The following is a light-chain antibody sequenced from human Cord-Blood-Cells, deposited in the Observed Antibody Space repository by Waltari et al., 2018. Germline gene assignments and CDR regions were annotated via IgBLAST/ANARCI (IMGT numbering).Light chain of an antibody. CDR2: DAS. Sequence: DIQMTQSPSSLSASVGDRVTITCQASQDISNYLNWYQQKTGKAPKLLIYDASNLETGVPSRFSGSGSGTDFTFTISSLQPEDIATYYCQQYDNPALTFGGGTKVEIK. CDR1: QDISNY. J-gene: IGKJ4*01. V-gene: IGKV1-33*01. CDR3: QQYDNPALT.